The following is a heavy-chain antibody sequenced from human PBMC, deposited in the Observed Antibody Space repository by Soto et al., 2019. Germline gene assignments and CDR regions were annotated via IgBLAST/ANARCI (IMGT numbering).Heavy chain of an antibody. Sequence: SGTLSLTCAVYGGSFSGYYWGWIRQPPGEGVGWVGEINHSGITNYNPSLKSRVTISVDTSKNQFSLNLTSMTAADTAVYYCARGSVDYNFWSGYYSRFYYFDFWGQGTLVTVSS. D-gene: IGHD3-3*01. CDR1: GGSFSGYY. CDR3: ARGSVDYNFWSGYYSRFYYFDF. J-gene: IGHJ4*02. CDR2: INHSGIT. V-gene: IGHV4-34*01.